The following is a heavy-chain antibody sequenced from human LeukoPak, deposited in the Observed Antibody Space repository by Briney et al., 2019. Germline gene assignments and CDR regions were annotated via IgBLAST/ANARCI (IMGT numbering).Heavy chain of an antibody. J-gene: IGHJ4*02. D-gene: IGHD3-10*01. CDR3: ASSGSYI. Sequence: SETLSLTCAVYGGSFSGYYWSWIRPPPGKGLEWIGEINHSGSTNYNPSLKSRVTISVDTSKNQFSLKLSSVTAADTAVYYCASSGSYIWGQGTLVTVSS. CDR2: INHSGST. CDR1: GGSFSGYY. V-gene: IGHV4-34*01.